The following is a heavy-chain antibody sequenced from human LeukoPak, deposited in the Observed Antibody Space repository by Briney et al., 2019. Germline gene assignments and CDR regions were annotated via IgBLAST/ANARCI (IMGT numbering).Heavy chain of an antibody. CDR3: ARGLSLEPEYYYNYYMDV. J-gene: IGHJ6*03. D-gene: IGHD3-3*01. V-gene: IGHV1-8*01. CDR2: MNPNSGNT. CDR1: GYTFTSYD. Sequence: ASVKVSCKASGYTFTSYDINWVRQATGQGLEWMGWMNPNSGNTGYAQKFQGRVTMTRNTSISTAYMELSSLRSEDTAVYYCARGLSLEPEYYYNYYMDVWGKGTTVTVSS.